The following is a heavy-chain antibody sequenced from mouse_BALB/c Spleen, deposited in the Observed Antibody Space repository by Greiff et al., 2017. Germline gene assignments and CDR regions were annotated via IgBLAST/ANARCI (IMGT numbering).Heavy chain of an antibody. D-gene: IGHD2-3*01. Sequence: VKLVESGPGLVAPSQSLSITCTVSGFSLTSYGVHWVRQPPGKGLEWLGVIWAGGSTNYNSALMSRLSISKDNSKSQVFLKMNSLQTDDTAMYYCARDGWLLPFYAMDYWGQGTSVTVSS. CDR1: GFSLTSYG. V-gene: IGHV2-9*02. J-gene: IGHJ4*01. CDR2: IWAGGST. CDR3: ARDGWLLPFYAMDY.